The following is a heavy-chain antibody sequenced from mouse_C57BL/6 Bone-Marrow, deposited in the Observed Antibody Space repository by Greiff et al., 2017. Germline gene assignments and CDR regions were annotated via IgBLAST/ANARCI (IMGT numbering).Heavy chain of an antibody. CDR1: GYTFTSYD. J-gene: IGHJ1*03. V-gene: IGHV1-85*01. CDR3: ARDYGSSYWYFDV. D-gene: IGHD1-1*01. Sequence: VQLQQSGPELVKPGASVKLSCTASGYTFTSYDINWVKQRPGQGLEWIGWIYPRDGSTKYTEKFKGKATLTVDTSSSTAYMQLHSLTSEDSAVDFGARDYGSSYWYFDVWGTGTTVTVSS. CDR2: IYPRDGST.